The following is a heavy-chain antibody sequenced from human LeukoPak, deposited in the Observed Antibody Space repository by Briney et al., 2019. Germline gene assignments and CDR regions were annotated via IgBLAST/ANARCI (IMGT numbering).Heavy chain of an antibody. Sequence: PSETLSLTCTVSGGSISSYYWRWIRQPPGKGLEWIGYIYYSGSTNYNPSLKSRVTISVDTSKNQFSLKLSSVTAADTAVYCCARQDPYYDFWSGYSSFDHWGQGTLVTVSS. D-gene: IGHD3-3*01. CDR1: GGSISSYY. V-gene: IGHV4-59*01. J-gene: IGHJ4*02. CDR2: IYYSGST. CDR3: ARQDPYYDFWSGYSSFDH.